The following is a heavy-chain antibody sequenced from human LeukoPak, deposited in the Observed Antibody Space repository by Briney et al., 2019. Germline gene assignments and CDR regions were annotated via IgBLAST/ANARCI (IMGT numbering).Heavy chain of an antibody. J-gene: IGHJ4*02. CDR2: ISYDGSNK. CDR1: GFTFSSYG. D-gene: IGHD1-1*01. Sequence: GGSLRLSCAASGFTFSSYGMHWVRQAPGKGLEWVAVISYDGSNKYYADSVKGRFTISRDNSKNTLYLQMNSLRAEDTAVYYCAKSFRTTGTTLTNIDYWCQGTLVTVSS. V-gene: IGHV3-30*18. CDR3: AKSFRTTGTTLTNIDY.